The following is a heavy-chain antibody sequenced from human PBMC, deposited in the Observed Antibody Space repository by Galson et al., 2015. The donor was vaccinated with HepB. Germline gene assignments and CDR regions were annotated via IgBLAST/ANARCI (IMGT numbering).Heavy chain of an antibody. Sequence: SVKVSCKASGFTFTSSAVQWVRQARGQRLEWIGWIVVGSGNTNYAQKFQERVTITRDMSTSTAYMELSSLRSEDTAVYYCAAFPWGYGSGSHVDYWGQGTLVTVSS. V-gene: IGHV1-58*01. D-gene: IGHD3-10*01. CDR2: IVVGSGNT. J-gene: IGHJ4*02. CDR3: AAFPWGYGSGSHVDY. CDR1: GFTFTSSA.